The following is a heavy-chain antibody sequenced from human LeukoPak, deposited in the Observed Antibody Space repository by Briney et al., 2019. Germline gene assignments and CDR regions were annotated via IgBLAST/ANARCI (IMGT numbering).Heavy chain of an antibody. J-gene: IGHJ4*02. CDR3: ARGLAGRVGAYFDY. Sequence: GASVKASCKASGYTFTGYYMHWVRQAPGQGLEWMGWINPNSGGTNYAQKFQGRVTMTRDTSISTAYMELSRLRSDDTAVYYCARGLAGRVGAYFDYWGQGTLVTVSS. V-gene: IGHV1-2*02. D-gene: IGHD1-26*01. CDR2: INPNSGGT. CDR1: GYTFTGYY.